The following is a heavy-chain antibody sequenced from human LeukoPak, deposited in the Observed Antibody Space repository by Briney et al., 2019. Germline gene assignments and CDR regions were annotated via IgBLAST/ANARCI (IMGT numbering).Heavy chain of an antibody. CDR3: ARDQYFDC. CDR2: ISRGGSSI. Sequence: GGSLRLSCAASGFTFSDYYMGWIRQAPGKGLEWVSSISRGGSSIYYADSVRGRSTISRDNAKNSLDLQMNSLRAEDPAVYYCARDQYFDCRGQGTLVTVSS. J-gene: IGHJ4*02. V-gene: IGHV3-11*01. CDR1: GFTFSDYY.